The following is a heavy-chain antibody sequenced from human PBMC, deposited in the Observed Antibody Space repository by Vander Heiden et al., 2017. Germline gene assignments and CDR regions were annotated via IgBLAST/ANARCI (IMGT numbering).Heavy chain of an antibody. J-gene: IGHJ5*02. CDR1: GFTFSSYS. V-gene: IGHV3-48*01. CDR3: ARGGDFWSGYNWFDP. CDR2: ISSSSSTI. D-gene: IGHD3-3*01. Sequence: EVKLVESGGGLVQPGGALRLCCAAPGFTFSSYSMNWVRQAPGKGMEWVSYISSSSSTIYYADSVKGRFTISRDNAKNSLYLQMNSLRAEDTAVYYCARGGDFWSGYNWFDPWGQGTLVTVSS.